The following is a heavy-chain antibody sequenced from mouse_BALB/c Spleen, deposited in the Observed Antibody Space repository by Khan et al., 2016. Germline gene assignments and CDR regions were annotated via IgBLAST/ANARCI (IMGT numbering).Heavy chain of an antibody. V-gene: IGHV3-2*02. CDR2: ISYSGTT. Sequence: EVQLQVSGPGLVKPSQSLSLTCTVTGYSVTSDYAWNWIRQFPGNKLEWMGYISYSGTTSYHPSLKSRISTTRDTSKNQFFLQLNSVTSEDTATXYCASWARLYGMDYSGQGTSVTVSS. CDR1: GYSVTSDYA. J-gene: IGHJ4*01. CDR3: ASWARLYGMDY.